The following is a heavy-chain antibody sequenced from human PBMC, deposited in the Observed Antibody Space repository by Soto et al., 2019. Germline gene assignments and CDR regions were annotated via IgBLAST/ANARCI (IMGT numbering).Heavy chain of an antibody. CDR2: ITGSGLTI. Sequence: PGGSLRLSCEASGFTFSKYAMIWVRQAPGKGQEWVSGITGSGLTIEHSASVKGRFTISRDNSKNTVYLQVNSLRAEDTAIYYCAKDDVSGDGLWLVSDWGQGTPVTVSS. J-gene: IGHJ4*02. V-gene: IGHV3-23*01. CDR3: AKDDVSGDGLWLVSD. CDR1: GFTFSKYA. D-gene: IGHD2-21*02.